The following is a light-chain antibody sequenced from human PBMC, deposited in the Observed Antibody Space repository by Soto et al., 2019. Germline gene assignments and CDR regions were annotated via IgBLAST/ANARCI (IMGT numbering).Light chain of an antibody. CDR3: QQFDDSVT. CDR1: HSVSRTY. V-gene: IGKV3-20*01. CDR2: GTS. J-gene: IGKJ5*01. Sequence: EMVLTQSPGTLSLSPGERATLSCRASHSVSRTYLACYQQKPGQAPRLLIYGTSDRATGTPDRFSGSGSGTDFTLTISRLEPEDSAVYYCQQFDDSVTFGQGTRLDIK.